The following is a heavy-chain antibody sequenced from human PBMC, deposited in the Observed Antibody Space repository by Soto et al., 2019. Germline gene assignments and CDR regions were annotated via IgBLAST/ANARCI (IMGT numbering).Heavy chain of an antibody. CDR1: GGSISSYH. D-gene: IGHD3-3*01. Sequence: SETLSLTCIVSGGSISSYHWSWIRQPAGKGLEWIGRVYTSGSMNYNPSLKSRVTMSVDTSKKQFSLKLSSVTAADTAVYYCARDNTDFWSGHYFGMDVWGQGTTVTGSS. V-gene: IGHV4-4*07. CDR3: ARDNTDFWSGHYFGMDV. J-gene: IGHJ6*02. CDR2: VYTSGSM.